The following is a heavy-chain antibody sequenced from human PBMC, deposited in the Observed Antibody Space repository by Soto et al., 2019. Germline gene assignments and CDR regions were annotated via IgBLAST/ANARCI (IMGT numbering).Heavy chain of an antibody. CDR1: GFTFSSYS. V-gene: IGHV3-21*01. CDR3: ARDLQRRPYCGGDCPYYAFDI. Sequence: GGSLRLSCAASGFTFSSYSMNWVRQAPGKGLEWVSSISSSSSYIYYADSVKGRFTISRDNAKNSLYLQMNSLRAEDTAVYYCARDLQRRPYCGGDCPYYAFDIWGQGTMVTVSS. J-gene: IGHJ3*02. D-gene: IGHD2-21*01. CDR2: ISSSSSYI.